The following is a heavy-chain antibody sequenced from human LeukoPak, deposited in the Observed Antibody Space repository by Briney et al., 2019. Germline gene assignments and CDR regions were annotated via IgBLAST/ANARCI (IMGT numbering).Heavy chain of an antibody. CDR3: TRDPGRGANWFDP. CDR1: GDSISSSNYY. V-gene: IGHV4-39*07. CDR2: IYYSGST. J-gene: IGHJ5*02. Sequence: SETLSLTCTVSGDSISSSNYYWGWIRQPPGKGLEWIGSIYYSGSTYYNPSLKSRVTISVDTSKNQFSLRLSSVTAADTAMYYCTRDPGRGANWFDPWGQGTLVTVSS.